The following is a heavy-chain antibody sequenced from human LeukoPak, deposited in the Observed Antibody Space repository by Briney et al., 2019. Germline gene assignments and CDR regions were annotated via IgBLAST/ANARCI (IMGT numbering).Heavy chain of an antibody. J-gene: IGHJ4*02. CDR3: ASSITMIVVVTPAPNFDY. D-gene: IGHD3-22*01. Sequence: ASVKVSCTASGYTFTGYYMHWVREAPGQGLEWMGWINPNSGGTKYAQKFQGRVTMTRDASISTAHMELSRLRSDDTAVYYCASSITMIVVVTPAPNFDYWGQGTLVTVSS. CDR2: INPNSGGT. V-gene: IGHV1-2*02. CDR1: GYTFTGYY.